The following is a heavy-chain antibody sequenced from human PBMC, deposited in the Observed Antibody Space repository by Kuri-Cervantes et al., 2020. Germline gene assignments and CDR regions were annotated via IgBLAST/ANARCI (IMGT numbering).Heavy chain of an antibody. V-gene: IGHV3-21*01. CDR1: GFTFSSYT. J-gene: IGHJ4*02. CDR2: ISPSSTYI. CDR3: ARAEDYGGRDFDY. Sequence: GGSLRLSCAASGFTFSSYTMNWVRQAPGKGLEWVSSISPSSTYIYNADSVKGRFTISRDNAKNSLYLQTNSLRVEDTAVYYCARAEDYGGRDFDYWGQGTLVTVSS. D-gene: IGHD4-17*01.